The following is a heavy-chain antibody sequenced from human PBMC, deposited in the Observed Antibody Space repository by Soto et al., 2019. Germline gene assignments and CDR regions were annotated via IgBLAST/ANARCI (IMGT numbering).Heavy chain of an antibody. CDR2: IYYSGST. CDR3: PRAIGSSGYGSFDY. V-gene: IGHV4-30-4*01. D-gene: IGHD3-22*01. J-gene: IGHJ4*02. Sequence: SETLSLTCTVSGGSISSGDYFWSWIRHPPGKGLEWIGYIYYSGSTYYNPSLKSRVTISVDTSKNQFSLKLSSVTAADTAVYYCPRAIGSSGYGSFDYSGQGTLVTVSS. CDR1: GGSISSGDYF.